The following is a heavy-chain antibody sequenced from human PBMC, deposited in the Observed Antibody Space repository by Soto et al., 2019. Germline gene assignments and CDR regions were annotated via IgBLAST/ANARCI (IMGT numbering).Heavy chain of an antibody. CDR2: ISYDGSNK. V-gene: IGHV3-30*03. D-gene: IGHD3-22*01. Sequence: QVQLVESGGGVVQPGRSLRLSCAASGFTFSSYGMHWVRQAPGKGLEWVAVISYDGSNKYYADSEKGRFTISRDNSKNTLYLQMNSLRAEDTAVYYCARGTMIVVVISSLDYWGQGTLVTVS. J-gene: IGHJ4*02. CDR1: GFTFSSYG. CDR3: ARGTMIVVVISSLDY.